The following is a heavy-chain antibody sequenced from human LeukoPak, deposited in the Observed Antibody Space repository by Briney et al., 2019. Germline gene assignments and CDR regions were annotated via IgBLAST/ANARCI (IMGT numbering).Heavy chain of an antibody. Sequence: SVKVSCKASGGTFSSYAISWVRQAPGQGLEWMGRIIPILGIANYAQKFQGRVTITADKSTSTAYMELSSLRSEDTAVYYCATPPPTVTKSTEGGCFDPWGQGTLVTVSS. CDR3: ATPPPTVTKSTEGGCFDP. J-gene: IGHJ5*02. CDR2: IIPILGIA. D-gene: IGHD4-17*01. CDR1: GGTFSSYA. V-gene: IGHV1-69*04.